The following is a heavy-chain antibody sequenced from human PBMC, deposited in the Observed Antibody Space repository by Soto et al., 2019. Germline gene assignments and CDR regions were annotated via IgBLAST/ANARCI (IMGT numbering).Heavy chain of an antibody. V-gene: IGHV4-59*01. J-gene: IGHJ3*02. CDR1: GGSISSYY. Sequence: QVQLQESGPGLVKPSETLSLTCTVSGGSISSYYWSWIRQPPGKGLEWIGYIYYRGSTNYNPSLKSRVTISVHTSKTQLSLKLSTVTAADTAVYYCARRSGYAFDIWGQGTMVSVSS. CDR2: IYYRGST. CDR3: ARRSGYAFDI.